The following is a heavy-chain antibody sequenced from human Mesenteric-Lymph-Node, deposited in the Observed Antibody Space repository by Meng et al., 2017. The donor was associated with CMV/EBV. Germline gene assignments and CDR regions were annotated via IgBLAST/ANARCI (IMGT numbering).Heavy chain of an antibody. CDR1: GFTFSSYA. CDR3: AREVGLAFDI. V-gene: IGHV3-30*14. Sequence: GESLKISCAASGFTFSSYAMHWVRQAPGKGLEWVAVISYDGSNKYYADSVKGRFTISRDNSKNTLYLQMNSLRAEDTAVYYCAREVGLAFDIWGQGTMVTVSS. CDR2: ISYDGSNK. J-gene: IGHJ3*02.